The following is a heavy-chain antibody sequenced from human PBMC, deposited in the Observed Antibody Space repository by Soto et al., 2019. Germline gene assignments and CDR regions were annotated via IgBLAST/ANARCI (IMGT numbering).Heavy chain of an antibody. CDR1: GGSISGGSYF. J-gene: IGHJ5*02. CDR2: IYFSGST. Sequence: SETLSLTCTVSGGSISGGSYFWGWIRQSPGKGLEWIGNIYFSGSTHYNPSLKSRVTISVDTSENQFSLKLTSVTAADTAVYYCARFGIAVAFNCFDPWGQGTLVTVSS. V-gene: IGHV4-39*01. CDR3: ARFGIAVAFNCFDP. D-gene: IGHD6-19*01.